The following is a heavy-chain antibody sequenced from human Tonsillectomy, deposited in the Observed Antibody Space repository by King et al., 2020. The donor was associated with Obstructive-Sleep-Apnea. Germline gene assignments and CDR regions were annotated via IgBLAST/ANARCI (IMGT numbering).Heavy chain of an antibody. Sequence: VQLVESGGGVVQPGRSLTLSCAASGFIFSSYVIHWVRQAPGKGLEWVAGISYDESNKYYADSVKGRFTISRDNSKKTVYLQMNSLRAEDTAVYYCARGVVFGVVTTLSDYWGPGTLVTVSS. CDR1: GFIFSSYV. CDR3: ARGVVFGVVTTLSDY. CDR2: ISYDESNK. D-gene: IGHD3-3*01. V-gene: IGHV3-30*03. J-gene: IGHJ4*02.